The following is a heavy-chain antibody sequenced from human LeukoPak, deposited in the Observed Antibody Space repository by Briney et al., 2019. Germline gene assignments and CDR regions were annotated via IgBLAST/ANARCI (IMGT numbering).Heavy chain of an antibody. J-gene: IGHJ4*02. CDR1: GFTFSSYA. CDR2: ISYDGSNK. CDR3: ARDQDYDSSGYYNFDY. V-gene: IGHV3-30*01. Sequence: PGRSLRLSCAASGFTFSSYAMHWVRQAPGKGLEWVAVISYDGSNKYYADSVKGRFTISRDNSKNTLYLQMNSLRAEDTAVYYCARDQDYDSSGYYNFDYWGQGILVTVSS. D-gene: IGHD3-22*01.